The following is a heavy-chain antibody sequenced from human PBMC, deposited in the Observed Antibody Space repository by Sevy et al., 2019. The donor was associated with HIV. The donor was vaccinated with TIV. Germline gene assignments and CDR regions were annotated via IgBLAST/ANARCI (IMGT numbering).Heavy chain of an antibody. V-gene: IGHV4-39*01. CDR3: ATHALSITIFGVVTRNWFDP. CDR2: IYYSGST. Sequence: SETLYLTCTVSGGSISRNSHYWGWIRQPPGKGLEWIGSIYYSGSTYYNPSLKSRVTISGDTSKNQFSLKLSSVTAADTAVYYCATHALSITIFGVVTRNWFDPWGQGTLVTVSS. CDR1: GGSISRNSHY. D-gene: IGHD3-3*01. J-gene: IGHJ5*02.